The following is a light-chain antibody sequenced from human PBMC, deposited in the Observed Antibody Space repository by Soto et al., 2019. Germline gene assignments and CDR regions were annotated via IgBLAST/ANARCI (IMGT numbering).Light chain of an antibody. CDR3: SSYTSSTNYV. Sequence: QSALTQPPSVSGSLEQSVTISCTGTGSDVANYKRVSWYQQAPGTAPKLIIYEVSYRPSGISNRFSGSKSGNTASLTISGLQAEDEADYYCSSYTSSTNYVFGTGTKVTVL. V-gene: IGLV2-18*02. J-gene: IGLJ1*01. CDR2: EVS. CDR1: GSDVANYKR.